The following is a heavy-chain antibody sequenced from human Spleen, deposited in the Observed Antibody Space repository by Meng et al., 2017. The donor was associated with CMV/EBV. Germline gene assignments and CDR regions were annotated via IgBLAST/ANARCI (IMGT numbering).Heavy chain of an antibody. Sequence: SVKVSCKASGGTFSSYAISWVRRAPGQGLEWMGGIIPIFGTANYAQKFQGRVTITTDESTSTAYMELSSLRSEDTAVYYCARGEVVPAAGEDYYGMDVWGQGTTVTVSS. CDR1: GGTFSSYA. CDR2: IIPIFGTA. CDR3: ARGEVVPAAGEDYYGMDV. D-gene: IGHD2-2*01. J-gene: IGHJ6*02. V-gene: IGHV1-69*05.